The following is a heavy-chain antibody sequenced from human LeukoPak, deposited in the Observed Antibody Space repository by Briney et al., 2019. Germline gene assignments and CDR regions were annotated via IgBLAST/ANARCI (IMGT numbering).Heavy chain of an antibody. CDR1: GFNFSSYW. D-gene: IGHD3-22*01. V-gene: IGHV3-74*01. CDR2: INNDGSST. Sequence: PGRSLRLSCEASGFNFSSYWMHWVRQAPGKGLLWVSRINNDGSSTREADSVKGRITISRDNAKNTLYLQMNSLRAEDTAVYYCARSHYYETSGYFSYYYGLDVWGQGTTVTVSS. CDR3: ARSHYYETSGYFSYYYGLDV. J-gene: IGHJ6*02.